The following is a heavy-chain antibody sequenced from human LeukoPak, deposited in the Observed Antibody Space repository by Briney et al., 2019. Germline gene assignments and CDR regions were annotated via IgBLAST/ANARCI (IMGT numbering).Heavy chain of an antibody. D-gene: IGHD3-9*01. CDR2: INERGDIT. Sequence: GGSLTLSCVVYGFTFSRHPMSWVRQAPGNGLELVAAINERGDITKYTDSVMRRFTISRDSSKNTLYLKMNSLRAEDTAVYYCARGDDISPGRVLEYWGRGTLVTVSS. CDR1: GFTFSRHP. CDR3: ARGDDISPGRVLEY. J-gene: IGHJ4*02. V-gene: IGHV3-23*01.